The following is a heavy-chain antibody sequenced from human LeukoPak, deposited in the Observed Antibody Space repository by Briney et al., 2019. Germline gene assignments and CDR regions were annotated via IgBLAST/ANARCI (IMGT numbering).Heavy chain of an antibody. CDR3: ARSHWRDY. CDR1: GGSFSGYY. Sequence: PSETLSLTCAVYGGSFSGYYWSWIRQPPGKGLEWIGEIKHSGSTNYNPSLKSRVTISVDTSKNQFSLKLSSVTAADTAVYYCARSHWRDYWGRGTQVSVSS. CDR2: IKHSGST. D-gene: IGHD1-1*01. J-gene: IGHJ4*02. V-gene: IGHV4-34*01.